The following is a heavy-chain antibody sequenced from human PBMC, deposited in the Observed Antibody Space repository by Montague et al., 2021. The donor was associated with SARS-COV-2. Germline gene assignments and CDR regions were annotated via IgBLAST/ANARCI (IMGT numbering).Heavy chain of an antibody. J-gene: IGHJ3*02. CDR1: GFTFSSYE. D-gene: IGHD3-10*01. Sequence: SLRLSCAASGFTFSSYEMNWVRQAPGKGLEWVSYISSSGSAKYYXDSVKGRFTISRDNAKNSLYLQMNSLRAEDTAVYYCARGDSVIMVRGLIADAFDIWGQGTMVTVSS. CDR2: ISSSGSAK. V-gene: IGHV3-48*03. CDR3: ARGDSVIMVRGLIADAFDI.